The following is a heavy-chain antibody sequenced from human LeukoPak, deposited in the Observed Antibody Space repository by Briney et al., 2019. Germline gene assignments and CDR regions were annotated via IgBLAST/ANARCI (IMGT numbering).Heavy chain of an antibody. D-gene: IGHD3-10*01. CDR3: ARATMVRGVGYYGMDV. V-gene: IGHV1-69*13. Sequence: ASVKVSCKASGGTFSSYAFSWVRQAPGQGLEWMGGIIPIFGTANYAQKFQGRVTITADESTSTAYMELSSLRSEDTAVYYRARATMVRGVGYYGMDVWGQGTTVTVSS. CDR2: IIPIFGTA. CDR1: GGTFSSYA. J-gene: IGHJ6*02.